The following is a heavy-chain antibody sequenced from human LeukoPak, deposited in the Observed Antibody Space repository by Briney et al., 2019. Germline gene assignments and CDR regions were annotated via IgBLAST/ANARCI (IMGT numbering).Heavy chain of an antibody. CDR3: VRYCSSTTCYTRAVDY. J-gene: IGHJ4*02. D-gene: IGHD2-2*02. Sequence: SETLSLTCTVSGYSITSGYNWAWIRQPPGKVLEWIGSIYHSGSAYYNPSLTSRVTISVDTSENQISLKLSSVTAADTAVYYCVRYCSSTTCYTRAVDYWGQGTLVTVSS. CDR2: IYHSGSA. V-gene: IGHV4-38-2*02. CDR1: GYSITSGYN.